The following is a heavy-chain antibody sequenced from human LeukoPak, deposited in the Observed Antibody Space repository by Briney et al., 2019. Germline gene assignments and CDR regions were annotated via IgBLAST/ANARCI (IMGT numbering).Heavy chain of an antibody. CDR1: GFTFDDYA. Sequence: PGGSLRLSCAASGFTFDDYAMHWVRQAPGKGLEWVPGISWNSGSIGYADSVKGRFTISRDNAKNSLYLQMNSLRAEDTALYYCAKGDSSGWYFVDYWGQGTLVTVSS. V-gene: IGHV3-9*01. CDR2: ISWNSGSI. D-gene: IGHD6-19*01. J-gene: IGHJ4*02. CDR3: AKGDSSGWYFVDY.